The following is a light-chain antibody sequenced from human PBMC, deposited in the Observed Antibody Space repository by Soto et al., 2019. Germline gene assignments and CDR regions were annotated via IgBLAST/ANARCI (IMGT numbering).Light chain of an antibody. V-gene: IGKV3-15*01. J-gene: IGKJ1*01. CDR1: QSVSYY. Sequence: EMLMTQSPGTLSLSPGERATLSCRASQSVSYYLAWYQQKPGQPPRLLIFGASTRATGIPARFSGRGSGTEFILTISSLQSEDFAVYYCQHYEDWPRTFGLGTKVDIK. CDR2: GAS. CDR3: QHYEDWPRT.